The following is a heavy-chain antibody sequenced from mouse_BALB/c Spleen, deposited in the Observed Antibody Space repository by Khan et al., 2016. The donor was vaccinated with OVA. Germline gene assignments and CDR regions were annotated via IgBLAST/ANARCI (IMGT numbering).Heavy chain of an antibody. CDR1: GFTFSSYS. Sequence: EVQLVESGGDLMKPGGSLKLSCAASGFTFSSYSMSWVRQIPDKRLEWVASISSDGDYTYYTDSVKGRFTISRDNAKNTLYLEMSSLKSEDTAMYYCASHLPGSFAYWGQGTLVTVSA. V-gene: IGHV5-6*01. D-gene: IGHD4-1*01. CDR2: ISSDGDYT. CDR3: ASHLPGSFAY. J-gene: IGHJ3*01.